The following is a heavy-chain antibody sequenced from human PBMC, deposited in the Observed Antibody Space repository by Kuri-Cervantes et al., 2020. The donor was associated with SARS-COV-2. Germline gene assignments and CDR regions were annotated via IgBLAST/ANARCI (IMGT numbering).Heavy chain of an antibody. Sequence: ASVKVSCKASGYTFTSYAMHWVRQAPGQGLEWMGIINPSGGSTSYAQKFQGRVTITTDESTSTAYMELSSLRSEDTAVYYCASPYYYDSSGSDAFDIWGQGTMDTVSS. CDR1: GYTFTSYA. CDR2: INPSGGST. D-gene: IGHD3-22*01. CDR3: ASPYYYDSSGSDAFDI. V-gene: IGHV1-46*01. J-gene: IGHJ3*02.